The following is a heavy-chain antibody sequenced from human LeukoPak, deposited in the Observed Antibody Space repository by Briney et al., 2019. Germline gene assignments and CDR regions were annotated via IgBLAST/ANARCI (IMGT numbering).Heavy chain of an antibody. V-gene: IGHV4-39*01. Sequence: PSETLSLTCTVSGGSISSSSYYWGWIRQPPGKGLEWIGIIYYTGSTYYNPSLKSRVTISLDTSKNQFSLKLSSVTAADTAVYYCARRRTGDFDYWGQGTLVTVSS. J-gene: IGHJ4*02. CDR2: IYYTGST. CDR3: ARRRTGDFDY. CDR1: GGSISSSSYY. D-gene: IGHD1-14*01.